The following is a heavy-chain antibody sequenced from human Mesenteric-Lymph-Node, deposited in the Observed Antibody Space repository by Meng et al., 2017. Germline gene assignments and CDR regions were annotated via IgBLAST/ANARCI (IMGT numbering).Heavy chain of an antibody. D-gene: IGHD4-23*01. CDR2: ISGSGSDP. Sequence: GESLKISCAASGFTFSSYEMNWVRQAPGKGLEWVSYISGSGSDPSFAESVKGRFSISRDSSKNTVFLQMNNLSGDDTAIYYCARLAVKYDYGGNDYWGQGTLVTVSS. V-gene: IGHV3-23*01. J-gene: IGHJ4*02. CDR3: ARLAVKYDYGGNDY. CDR1: GFTFSSYE.